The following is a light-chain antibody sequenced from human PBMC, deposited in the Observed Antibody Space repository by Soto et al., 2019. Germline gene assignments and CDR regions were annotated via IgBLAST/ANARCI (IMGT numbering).Light chain of an antibody. CDR3: QQRSNWPT. CDR2: GAS. Sequence: EIVMTQSPATLSVTPGERATLSCRASQSVSSNLAWYQQKPGQAPRLLIYGASSRATGIPDRFSGSGSGTDFTLTISSLEPEDFAVYYCQQRSNWPTFGQGTRLEIK. CDR1: QSVSSN. J-gene: IGKJ5*01. V-gene: IGKV3-11*01.